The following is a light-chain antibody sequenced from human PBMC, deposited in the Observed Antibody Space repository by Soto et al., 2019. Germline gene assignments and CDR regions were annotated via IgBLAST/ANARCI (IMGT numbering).Light chain of an antibody. Sequence: EIVMTQSPATLSVSPGERATLSCRASQSVSSNLAWYQQKPGQAPRLLIYGASTRATGIPARFSGRGSGTEFTLTISSLQSEDFAVYYCQQYNNWTTFGPGTKVDIK. V-gene: IGKV3-15*01. CDR3: QQYNNWTT. CDR2: GAS. J-gene: IGKJ3*01. CDR1: QSVSSN.